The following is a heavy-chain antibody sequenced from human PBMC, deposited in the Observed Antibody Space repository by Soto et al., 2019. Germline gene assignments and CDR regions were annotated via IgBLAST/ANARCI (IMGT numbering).Heavy chain of an antibody. V-gene: IGHV1-69*12. CDR3: XREVAADGTFREDVFDI. CDR1: GGTFSNHX. D-gene: IGHD6-13*01. Sequence: QVHLMQSGAEVKKPGSSVKVSCKAPGGTFSNHXXNXXXXXXXXXXXXXXRIIPIFSTTNYAQKFQGRVTMTADESTITAYLXLSSXKHXXTAXXXCXREVAADGTFREDVFDIWGQGTLVTVSS. J-gene: IGHJ3*02. CDR2: IIPIFSTT.